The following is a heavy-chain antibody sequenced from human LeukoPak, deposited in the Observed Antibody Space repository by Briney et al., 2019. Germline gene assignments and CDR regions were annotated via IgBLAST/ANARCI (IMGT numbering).Heavy chain of an antibody. CDR2: IIPIFGTA. V-gene: IGHV1-69*05. J-gene: IGHJ5*02. D-gene: IGHD6-6*01. CDR3: ARDSSIAANHHSDLFDP. CDR1: GGTFSSYA. Sequence: GASVKVSCKASGGTFSSYAISWVRQAPGQGLEWMGGIIPIFGTANYAQKFQGRVTITTDESTSTAYMELSSLRSEDTAVYYCARDSSIAANHHSDLFDPWGQGTLVTVSS.